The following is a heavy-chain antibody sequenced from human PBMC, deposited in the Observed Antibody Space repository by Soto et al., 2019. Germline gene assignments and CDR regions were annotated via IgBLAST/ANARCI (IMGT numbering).Heavy chain of an antibody. CDR1: GFTFSSYG. CDR2: IWYDGSNK. D-gene: IGHD3-3*01. CDR3: ARNVNYDFWSGYGRGMDV. J-gene: IGHJ6*02. Sequence: GGSLRLSCAASGFTFSSYGMHWVRQAPGKGLEWVAVIWYDGSNKYYADSVKGRLTISRDNSKNTLYLQMNSLRAEDTAVYYCARNVNYDFWSGYGRGMDVWGQGTTVTVSS. V-gene: IGHV3-33*01.